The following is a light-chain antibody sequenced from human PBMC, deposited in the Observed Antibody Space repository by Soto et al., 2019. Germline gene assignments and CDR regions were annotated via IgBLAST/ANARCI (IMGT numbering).Light chain of an antibody. CDR1: SSNIGNFY. CDR3: AAWDDSLSGPGV. V-gene: IGLV1-47*01. J-gene: IGLJ7*01. CDR2: KNN. Sequence: QPVLTQPPSASGTPGQRVTISCSGSSSNIGNFYVYWYQQLPETAPKLLIYKNNQRPLGVPDRFSGSKSGTSASLAISGLGSEDEADYYCAAWDDSLSGPGVFGGGTQLTVL.